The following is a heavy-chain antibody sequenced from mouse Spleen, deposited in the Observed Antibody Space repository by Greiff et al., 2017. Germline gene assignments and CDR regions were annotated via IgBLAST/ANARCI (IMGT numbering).Heavy chain of an antibody. J-gene: IGHJ1*01. V-gene: IGHV1-5*01. CDR2: IYPGNSDT. Sequence: EVQLQQSGTVLARPGASVKMSCKTSGYTFTSYWMHWVKQRPGQGLEWIGAIYPGNSDTSYNQKFKGKAKLTAVTSASTAYMELSSLTNEDSAVYYCTRCSIYYYDGSYLYWYFDVWGAGTTVTVSS. CDR3: TRCSIYYYDGSYLYWYFDV. D-gene: IGHD1-1*01. CDR1: GYTFTSYW.